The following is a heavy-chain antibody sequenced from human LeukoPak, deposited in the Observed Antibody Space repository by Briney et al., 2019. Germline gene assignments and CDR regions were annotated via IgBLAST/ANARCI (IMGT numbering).Heavy chain of an antibody. CDR3: ARGGYSSSWYHFDY. CDR2: IYSGGTT. Sequence: GGSLRLSCAASGFTVSSNYMSWVRQAPGKGLEWVSVIYSGGTTNYAGSMKGRFTISRDNSKNTLFLQMNSLRAEDTAVYYCARGGYSSSWYHFDYWGQGTPVTVSS. CDR1: GFTVSSNY. J-gene: IGHJ4*02. V-gene: IGHV3-53*01. D-gene: IGHD6-13*01.